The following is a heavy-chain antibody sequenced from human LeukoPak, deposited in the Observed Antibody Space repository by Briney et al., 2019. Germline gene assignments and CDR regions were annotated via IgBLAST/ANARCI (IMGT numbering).Heavy chain of an antibody. CDR2: IYYSGST. D-gene: IGHD5-24*01. CDR3: ARFSPSDGYAKLYYFDY. CDR1: GGSFSGYY. Sequence: SETLSLTCAVYGGSFSGYYWSWIRQPPGKGLEWIGYIYYSGSTNYNPSLKSQVTLSVDTSKNQFSLKLSSVTAADTAVYYCARFSPSDGYAKLYYFDYWGQGTLVTVSS. J-gene: IGHJ4*02. V-gene: IGHV4-59*01.